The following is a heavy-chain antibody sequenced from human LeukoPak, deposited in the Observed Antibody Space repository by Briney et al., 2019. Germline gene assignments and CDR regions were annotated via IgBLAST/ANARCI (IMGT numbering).Heavy chain of an antibody. CDR3: ARQGAVAGRPFDN. CDR1: GGSIASSSHY. V-gene: IGHV4-39*01. Sequence: SETLSLTCTVSGGSIASSSHYWVWIRQPPGKRLEWIGSMYYSGSTYYNPSLKSRVTISVDTSKNQFSLKLSSVTAADTAMYYCARQGAVAGRPFDNWGQGTLVTVSS. J-gene: IGHJ4*02. D-gene: IGHD6-19*01. CDR2: MYYSGST.